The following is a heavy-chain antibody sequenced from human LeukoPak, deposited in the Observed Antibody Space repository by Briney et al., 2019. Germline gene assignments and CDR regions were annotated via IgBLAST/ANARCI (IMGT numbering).Heavy chain of an antibody. CDR2: ISSSSSYI. D-gene: IGHD2-2*01. Sequence: GRSLRLSSAASGFTFSSYSMNWVRQAPGKGLEWVSSISSSSSYIYYADSVKGRFTISRDNAKNSLYLQMNSLRAEDTAVYYCARDLRYCSSTSCYAGVEYWGQGTLVTVSS. V-gene: IGHV3-21*01. J-gene: IGHJ4*02. CDR3: ARDLRYCSSTSCYAGVEY. CDR1: GFTFSSYS.